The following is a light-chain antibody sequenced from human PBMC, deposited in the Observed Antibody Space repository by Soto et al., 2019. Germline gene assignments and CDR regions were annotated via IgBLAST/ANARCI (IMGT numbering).Light chain of an antibody. CDR3: QQYDNLWT. CDR2: DAS. Sequence: DIPMTQSPSSLSASVGDRVTITCQASQDISNYLNWYQQKPGKAPKLLIYDASNLETGVPSRFSGSGSGTDFTFSISSLQPEDIETYYCQQYDNLWTFGQGTKVEIK. J-gene: IGKJ1*01. CDR1: QDISNY. V-gene: IGKV1-33*01.